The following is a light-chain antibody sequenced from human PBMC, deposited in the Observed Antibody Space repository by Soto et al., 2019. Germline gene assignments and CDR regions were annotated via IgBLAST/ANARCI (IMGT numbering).Light chain of an antibody. Sequence: EIVLTQSPATLSLSPGERATLSCRASQSVSSYLAWYQQKPGQAPRLLIYDASNRATGIPARFSGSGSGTDSTLTISSLAPEDFAVYYCQQRSNWPITFGQGTRLEIK. CDR3: QQRSNWPIT. CDR1: QSVSSY. J-gene: IGKJ5*01. CDR2: DAS. V-gene: IGKV3-11*01.